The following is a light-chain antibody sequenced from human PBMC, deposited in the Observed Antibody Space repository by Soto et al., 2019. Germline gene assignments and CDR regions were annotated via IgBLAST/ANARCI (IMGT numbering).Light chain of an antibody. J-gene: IGLJ3*02. CDR2: SST. V-gene: IGLV1-40*01. CDR3: QSYDSSLSGSV. CDR1: SSNIGAGYD. Sequence: QSALTQPPSVSGAPGQRVTISCTGSSSNIGAGYDVHWYQQLPGTAPRLLIYSSTNRRSGVPHRFSGSKSGTSASLAIIGLQAEDEAEYYCQSYDSSLSGSVFGGGTKLTVL.